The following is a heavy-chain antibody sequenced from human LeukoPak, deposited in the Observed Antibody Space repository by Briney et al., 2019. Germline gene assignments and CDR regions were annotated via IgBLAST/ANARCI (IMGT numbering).Heavy chain of an antibody. V-gene: IGHV1-2*02. CDR3: ARKEYSSSSDPFDY. J-gene: IGHJ4*02. Sequence: GASVKVSCKASGYTFTGYYMHWVRQAPGQGLEWMGWINPNSGGTNYAQKFQGRVTMTRDTSISTAYMEPSRLRSDNTAVYYCARKEYSSSSDPFDYWGQGTLVTVSS. CDR2: INPNSGGT. D-gene: IGHD6-6*01. CDR1: GYTFTGYY.